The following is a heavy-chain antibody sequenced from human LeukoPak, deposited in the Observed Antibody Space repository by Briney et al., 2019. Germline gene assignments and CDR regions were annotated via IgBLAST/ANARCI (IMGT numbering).Heavy chain of an antibody. V-gene: IGHV1-69*11. J-gene: IGHJ4*02. CDR1: GGTFSSYA. CDR2: IIPILGTA. D-gene: IGHD1-26*01. CDR3: ARVRVGATSDY. Sequence: ASVKVSYKASGGTFSSYAISWVRQAPGQGLEWMGRIIPILGTANYAQKFQGRVTITTDESTSTAYMELSSLRSEDTAVYCCARVRVGATSDYWGQGTLVTVSS.